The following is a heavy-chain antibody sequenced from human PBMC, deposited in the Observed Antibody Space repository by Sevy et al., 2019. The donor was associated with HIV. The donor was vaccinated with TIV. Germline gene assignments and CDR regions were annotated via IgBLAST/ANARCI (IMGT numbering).Heavy chain of an antibody. V-gene: IGHV3-49*03. CDR3: TTGIGIVPAGEDY. D-gene: IGHD2-2*01. J-gene: IGHJ4*02. CDR2: IRSKAYGGTT. Sequence: GGSLRLSCTASGFTFGDYAMSWFRQAPGKGLEWIGFIRSKAYGGTTEYAASVKGRFTISRDDSKSIAYLQMNSLKTEDTAVYYCTTGIGIVPAGEDYWGQGTLVTVSS. CDR1: GFTFGDYA.